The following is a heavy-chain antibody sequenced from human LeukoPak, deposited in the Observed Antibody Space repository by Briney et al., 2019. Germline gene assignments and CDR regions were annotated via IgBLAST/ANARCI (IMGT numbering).Heavy chain of an antibody. D-gene: IGHD3-22*01. J-gene: IGHJ3*02. V-gene: IGHV3-23*01. CDR2: ISGSGGST. Sequence: GSLRLSCAASGFTFSSYGMSWVRQAPGKGLEWVSAISGSGGSTYYADSVKGRFTISRDNSKNTLYLQMNSLRAEDTAVYYCTYYYDSSGYSDASDIWGQGTMVTVSS. CDR3: TYYYDSSGYSDASDI. CDR1: GFTFSSYG.